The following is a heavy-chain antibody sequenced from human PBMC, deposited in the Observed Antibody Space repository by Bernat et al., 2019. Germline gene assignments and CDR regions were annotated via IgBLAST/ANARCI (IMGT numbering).Heavy chain of an antibody. CDR1: GFTFSSYG. V-gene: IGHV3-33*01. Sequence: QVQPVESGGGVVQPERSLRLSCAASGFTFSSYGMLWVRQAPGKGLEWVAIIWYDGSNKYYVDSVKGRFTISRDSSKNTVYLQMNSLRAEDTAVYYCARLGSRWSFDYWGQGTLVTVSS. CDR3: ARLGSRWSFDY. CDR2: IWYDGSNK. J-gene: IGHJ4*02. D-gene: IGHD6-13*01.